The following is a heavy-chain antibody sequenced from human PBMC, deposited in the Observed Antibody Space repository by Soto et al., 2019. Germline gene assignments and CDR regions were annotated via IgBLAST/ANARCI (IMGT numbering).Heavy chain of an antibody. V-gene: IGHV1-46*01. J-gene: IGHJ4*02. CDR1: GYMFTSYY. Sequence: ASVKVSCKASGYMFTSYYMHWVRQAPGQGLEWMGKINPSGGSTSYAQKFQGRVTMTRDTSTSTVYMELSSMRSEDTAVYYCARGIVATSPLDYWGQGTLVTVSS. CDR3: ARGIVATSPLDY. CDR2: INPSGGST. D-gene: IGHD5-12*01.